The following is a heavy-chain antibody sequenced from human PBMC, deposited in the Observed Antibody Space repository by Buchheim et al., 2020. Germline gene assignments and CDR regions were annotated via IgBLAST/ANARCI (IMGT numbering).Heavy chain of an antibody. CDR2: IYQSWTT. V-gene: IGHV4-4*02. CDR3: TRAHCSGGGCYTYYGMDV. Sequence: QVQLQESGPGLVKPSGTLSLTCAVSGVSISTSNWWSWVRQPPGKGLEWIGEIYQSWTTNYNPSLRSRGTISVDKSKNQFSLKLSSVTAADTAVYYCTRAHCSGGGCYTYYGMDVWGQGTT. J-gene: IGHJ6*02. D-gene: IGHD2-15*01. CDR1: GVSISTSNW.